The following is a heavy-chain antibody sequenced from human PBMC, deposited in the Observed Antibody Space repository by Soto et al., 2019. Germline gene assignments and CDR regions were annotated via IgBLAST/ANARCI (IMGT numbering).Heavy chain of an antibody. D-gene: IGHD2-15*01. J-gene: IGHJ4*02. V-gene: IGHV3-33*03. Sequence: VQLVESGGGVVQPGRSLRLSCAAYGFIFNEYGMHWVRQAPGKGLEWVAVIWYDGSNKYYADSVKGRFTFSRDNSKNTMSLQMNSLRAEDTAVYYCARWGCSGSNCNLNQRSFDLWGQGTLVTVSS. CDR1: GFIFNEYG. CDR2: IWYDGSNK. CDR3: ARWGCSGSNCNLNQRSFDL.